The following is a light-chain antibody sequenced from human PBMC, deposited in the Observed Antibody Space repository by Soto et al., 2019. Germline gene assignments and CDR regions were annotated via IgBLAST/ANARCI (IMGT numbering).Light chain of an antibody. CDR2: LGS. CDR1: HSLLHSNGYNY. Sequence: DIVMTQSPLSLPVTPGDPASISCRSSHSLLHSNGYNYMDCYLQKPGQSQQLLIYLGSNRASGVPDRFSGSGSGTDFTLKISIVEAEDVGVYYCMHARHTPLTFSAGTKVEIK. J-gene: IGKJ4*01. CDR3: MHARHTPLT. V-gene: IGKV2-28*01.